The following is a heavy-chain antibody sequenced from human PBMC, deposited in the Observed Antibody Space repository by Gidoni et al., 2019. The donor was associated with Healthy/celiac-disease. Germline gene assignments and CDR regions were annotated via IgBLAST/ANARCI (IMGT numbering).Heavy chain of an antibody. Sequence: QVQLQESGPGLVKPPETLSLTCTVPGGSISSYYWSWIRQPPGKGLEWIGYIYYSGSTNYNPSLKSRVTISVDTSKIQFSLKLSSVTAADTAVYYCARVPVEYSSSLDYFDYWGQGTLVTVSS. J-gene: IGHJ4*02. CDR1: GGSISSYY. D-gene: IGHD6-6*01. V-gene: IGHV4-59*01. CDR2: IYYSGST. CDR3: ARVPVEYSSSLDYFDY.